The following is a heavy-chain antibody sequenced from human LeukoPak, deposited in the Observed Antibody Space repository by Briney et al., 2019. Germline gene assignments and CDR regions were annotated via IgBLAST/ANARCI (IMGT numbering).Heavy chain of an antibody. CDR2: ISAYNGNT. CDR1: GYTFTSYG. J-gene: IGHJ5*02. V-gene: IGHV1-18*01. D-gene: IGHD5-12*01. CDR3: ARDIVATIRGYNWFDP. Sequence: ASVKVSCKASGYTFTSYGISWVRQAPGQGLEWMGWISAYNGNTNYAQKLQGRVTMTTDTSTSTAYMELRSLRSDDTAVYYCARDIVATIRGYNWFDPWGQGTLVTVSS.